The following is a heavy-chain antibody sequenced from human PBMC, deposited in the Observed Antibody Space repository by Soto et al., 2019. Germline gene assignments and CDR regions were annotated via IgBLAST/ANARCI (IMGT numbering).Heavy chain of an antibody. Sequence: EVQLVESGGGFVKPGGSLRLSCAASGLTFSNAWMNWVRQAPGKGLEWVGRIKSKADGGTTDYAAPVKGRFTISRDDSKNTRYLQMNSLKIDDTGVYYCTTDVWQYFQSDYWGQGTQVTVSP. J-gene: IGHJ4*02. CDR2: IKSKADGGTT. CDR1: GLTFSNAW. V-gene: IGHV3-15*07. CDR3: TTDVWQYFQSDY. D-gene: IGHD2-8*01.